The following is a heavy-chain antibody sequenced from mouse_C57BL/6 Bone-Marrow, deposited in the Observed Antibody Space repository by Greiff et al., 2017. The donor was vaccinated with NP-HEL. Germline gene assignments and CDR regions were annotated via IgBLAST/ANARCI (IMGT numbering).Heavy chain of an antibody. D-gene: IGHD6-5*01. J-gene: IGHJ2*01. CDR2: IDPENGDT. CDR3: TLCVFDY. Sequence: EVQLQQSGAELVRPGASVKLSCTASGFNIKDDYMHWVKQRPEQGLEWIGWIDPENGDTEYASKFQGKATITADTSSNTAYLQLSSLTSEDTAVYYCTLCVFDYWGQGTTLTVSS. V-gene: IGHV14-4*01. CDR1: GFNIKDDY.